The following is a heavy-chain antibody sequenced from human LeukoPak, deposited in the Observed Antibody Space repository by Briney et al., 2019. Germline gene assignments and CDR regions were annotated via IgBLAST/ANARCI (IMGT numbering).Heavy chain of an antibody. V-gene: IGHV3-15*01. Sequence: GGSLRLSCAASGFTFSNAWMSWVRQAPGKGLEWVCRIKSKTDGGTTDYAAPVKGRFTISRDDSKNTLYLQMNSLKTEDTAVYYCTTDLGALPVDYWGQGTLVTVSS. CDR1: GFTFSNAW. CDR3: TTDLGALPVDY. CDR2: IKSKTDGGTT. D-gene: IGHD1-26*01. J-gene: IGHJ4*02.